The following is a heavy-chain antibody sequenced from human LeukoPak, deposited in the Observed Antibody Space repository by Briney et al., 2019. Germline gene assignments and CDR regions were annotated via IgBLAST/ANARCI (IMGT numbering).Heavy chain of an antibody. Sequence: GGSLRLSCAASGFTFSSYGMHWVRQAPGKGLEWVAVISYDGSNKYYADSVKGRFTISRDNSKNTLYLQMNSLRAEDTAVYYCAKEGSSGGSCHPLCNWFDPWGQGTLVTVSS. D-gene: IGHD2-15*01. J-gene: IGHJ5*02. CDR2: ISYDGSNK. CDR1: GFTFSSYG. CDR3: AKEGSSGGSCHPLCNWFDP. V-gene: IGHV3-30*18.